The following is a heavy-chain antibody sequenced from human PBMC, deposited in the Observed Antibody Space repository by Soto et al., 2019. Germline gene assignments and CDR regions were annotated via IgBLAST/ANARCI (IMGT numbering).Heavy chain of an antibody. V-gene: IGHV6-1*01. D-gene: IGHD6-6*01. CDR2: TYYRSKWYN. J-gene: IGHJ6*02. CDR3: ARAPGSSSDGMDF. CDR1: GDSVSSNSAA. Sequence: SQTLSLTCAIPGDSVSSNSAAWNWTRQSPSRALEWLGRTYYRSKWYNDYAVSVKSRITINPDTSKSQFSLQLNSVTPEDTAVYCGARAPGSSSDGMDFWGQGTTVTVSS.